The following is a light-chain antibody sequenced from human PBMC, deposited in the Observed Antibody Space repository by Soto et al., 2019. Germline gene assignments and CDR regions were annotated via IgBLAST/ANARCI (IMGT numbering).Light chain of an antibody. CDR1: QSVFSS. Sequence: EIVMTQSPATLSVSPGERVTLSFRASQSVFSSLAWYQQKPGQAPRLLIYGAATRATGIPARFSGSGSGTDFTLTISRLQSEDFAVYFCKQYHTWPAFGRGTRVEIK. V-gene: IGKV3-15*01. CDR2: GAA. CDR3: KQYHTWPA. J-gene: IGKJ4*02.